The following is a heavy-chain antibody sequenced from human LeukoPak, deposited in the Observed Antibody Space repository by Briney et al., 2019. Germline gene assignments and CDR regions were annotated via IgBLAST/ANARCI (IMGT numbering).Heavy chain of an antibody. CDR2: INPNSGGT. Sequence: ASVKVSCKASGYTFTSYYMHWVRQAPGQGLEWMGWINPNSGGTNYAQKFQGRVTMTRDTSISTAYMELSRLRSDDTAVYYCARAPRGYSYGCGYWGQGTLVTVSS. CDR3: ARAPRGYSYGCGY. V-gene: IGHV1-2*02. CDR1: GYTFTSYY. J-gene: IGHJ4*02. D-gene: IGHD5-18*01.